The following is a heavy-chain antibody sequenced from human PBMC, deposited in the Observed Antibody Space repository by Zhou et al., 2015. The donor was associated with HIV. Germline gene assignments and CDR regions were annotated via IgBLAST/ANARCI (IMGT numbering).Heavy chain of an antibody. V-gene: IGHV1-69*12. Sequence: QVQLLQSGAEVKKPGSSVKVSRKASGGTFNSNAISWVRQAPGQGLEWMGGLVPIFGTPTYAQKFQGRVTFTADESTSTAYMELSSLGSEDTAMYYCAKISDYGDYLDKWGQGVLVTVSS. D-gene: IGHD4-17*01. CDR3: AKISDYGDYLDK. CDR1: GGTFNSNA. CDR2: LVPIFGTP. J-gene: IGHJ4*02.